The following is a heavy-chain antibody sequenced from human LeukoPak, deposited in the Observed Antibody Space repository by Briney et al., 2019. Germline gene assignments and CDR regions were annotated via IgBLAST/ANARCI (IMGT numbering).Heavy chain of an antibody. CDR2: IIPIFGTA. V-gene: IGHV1-69*13. CDR1: GGTFSSYA. Sequence: SVKVSCKASGGTFSSYAISWVRQAPGEGLEWMGGIIPIFGTANYAQKFQGRVTITADESTSTAYMELSSLRSEDTAVYYCARDGLNYYGSGSYEWGQGTLVTVSS. CDR3: ARDGLNYYGSGSYE. D-gene: IGHD3-10*01. J-gene: IGHJ4*02.